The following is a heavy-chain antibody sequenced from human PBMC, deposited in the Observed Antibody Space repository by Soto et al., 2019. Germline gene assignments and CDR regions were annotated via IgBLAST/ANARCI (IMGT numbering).Heavy chain of an antibody. Sequence: PGGSLRLSCAASGFTFSSYGMHWVRQAPGKGLEWVAVISYDGSNKYYADSVKGRFTISRDNSKNTLYLQMNSLRAEDTAVYYCAKSLGSGSYSGVDYWGQGTLVTVSS. D-gene: IGHD3-10*01. J-gene: IGHJ4*02. CDR1: GFTFSSYG. CDR3: AKSLGSGSYSGVDY. CDR2: ISYDGSNK. V-gene: IGHV3-30*18.